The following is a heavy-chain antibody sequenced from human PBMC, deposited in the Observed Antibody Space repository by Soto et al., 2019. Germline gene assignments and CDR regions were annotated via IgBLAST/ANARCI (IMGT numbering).Heavy chain of an antibody. CDR3: VHGRLYYGHYGMDV. CDR2: IYWDDDK. V-gene: IGHV2-5*02. D-gene: IGHD3-16*01. CDR1: GFSLSTSGVG. Sequence: QITLKESGPTLVKPTQTLTLTCTISGFSLSTSGVGVGWIRQPPGKALEWLALIYWDDDKHYYPSLKSRLTITKDTSKNQVVLSMTNVDPLDTATYYCVHGRLYYGHYGMDVWGQGTTVTVSS. J-gene: IGHJ6*02.